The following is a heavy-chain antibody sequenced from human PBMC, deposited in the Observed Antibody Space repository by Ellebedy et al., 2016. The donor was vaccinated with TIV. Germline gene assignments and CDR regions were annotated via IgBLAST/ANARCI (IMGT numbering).Heavy chain of an antibody. Sequence: GESLKTSCAASGFPFSSYAMHWVRQAPGKGLEWVAVISYDGSNKYYADSVKGRFTISRDNSKNTLDLQMNSLRAEDTAVYDCAKLGGIYTWYAEYWGQGTLVTVSS. J-gene: IGHJ4*02. CDR1: GFPFSSYA. CDR3: AKLGGIYTWYAEY. V-gene: IGHV3-30-3*02. D-gene: IGHD6-13*01. CDR2: ISYDGSNK.